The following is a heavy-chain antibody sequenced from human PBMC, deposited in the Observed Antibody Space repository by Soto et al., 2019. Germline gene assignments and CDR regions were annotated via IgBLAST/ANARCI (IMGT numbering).Heavy chain of an antibody. D-gene: IGHD5-12*01. J-gene: IGHJ4*02. Sequence: EVQLLESGGGLVQPGGSLRLSCAASGFTFSNYAMNWVRQAPEKGLEWVSSISGSHGSTYYADSVNGRFTISRDNSYNKLYLQVNNLRVEDTAVYYYAKGAPGSGYDLDYWCQGTLGT. CDR3: AKGAPGSGYDLDY. CDR1: GFTFSNYA. V-gene: IGHV3-23*01. CDR2: ISGSHGST.